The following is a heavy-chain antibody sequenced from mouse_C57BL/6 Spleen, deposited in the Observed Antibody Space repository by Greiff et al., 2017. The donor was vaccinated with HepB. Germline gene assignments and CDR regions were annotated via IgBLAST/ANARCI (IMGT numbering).Heavy chain of an antibody. CDR3: ASLDSSGGGFAY. CDR1: EYEFPSHD. Sequence: EVKVVESGGGLVQPGESLKLSCESNEYEFPSHDMSWVRKTPEKRLELVAAINSDGGSTYYPDTMERRFIISRDNTKKTLYLQMSSLRSEDTALYYCASLDSSGGGFAYWGQGTLVTVSA. CDR2: INSDGGST. V-gene: IGHV5-2*01. J-gene: IGHJ3*01. D-gene: IGHD3-2*02.